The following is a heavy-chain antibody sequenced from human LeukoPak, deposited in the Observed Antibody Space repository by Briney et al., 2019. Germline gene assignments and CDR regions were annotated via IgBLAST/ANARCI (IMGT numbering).Heavy chain of an antibody. J-gene: IGHJ4*02. CDR3: AKDGRYCSGGSCYWWDY. CDR2: ISGSGGNT. D-gene: IGHD2-15*01. Sequence: GGSLRLSCAASGFTFSSYAMSWVRQAPGKGLEWVSSISGSGGNTYYADSVKGRFTISRDNSKNTLYLQMNSLRAEDTAVYYCAKDGRYCSGGSCYWWDYWGQGTLVTVSS. CDR1: GFTFSSYA. V-gene: IGHV3-23*01.